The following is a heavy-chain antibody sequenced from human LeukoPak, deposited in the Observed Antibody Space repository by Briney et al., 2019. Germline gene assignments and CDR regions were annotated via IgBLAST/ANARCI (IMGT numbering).Heavy chain of an antibody. V-gene: IGHV1-69*10. D-gene: IGHD3-22*01. J-gene: IGHJ4*02. CDR1: GGTFSSYT. Sequence: ASVKVSCKASGGTFSSYTISWVRQAPGQGLEXXXXIIPILGIANYAQKFQGRVTITADKSTSTAYMELSSLRSEDTAVYYCARGPYYDSSGYVLDYWGQGTLVTVSS. CDR2: IIPILGIA. CDR3: ARGPYYDSSGYVLDY.